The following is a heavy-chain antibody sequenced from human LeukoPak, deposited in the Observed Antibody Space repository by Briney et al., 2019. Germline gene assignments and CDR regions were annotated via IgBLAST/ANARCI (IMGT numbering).Heavy chain of an antibody. CDR1: GYIFTSSW. Sequence: PGESLKISCKTSGYIFTSSWIGWVRQMPGKGLEWMGITYLGDSDTRYSPSFQGQVTISADKSISTAYLQWSSLKASDTAVYYCARGGQNNWVYFDYWGQGTLVTVSS. CDR3: ARGGQNNWVYFDY. CDR2: TYLGDSDT. D-gene: IGHD1-20*01. V-gene: IGHV5-51*01. J-gene: IGHJ4*02.